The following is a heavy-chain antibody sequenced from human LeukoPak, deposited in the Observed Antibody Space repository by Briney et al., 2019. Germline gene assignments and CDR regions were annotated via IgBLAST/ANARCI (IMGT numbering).Heavy chain of an antibody. CDR2: IYYSGST. D-gene: IGHD3-10*01. CDR1: GGSISSYY. Sequence: SETLSLTCTVSGGSISSYYWSWIRKPPGKGLEWIGYIYYSGSTNYNPSLKSRVTISVDTSKNQFSLKLSSVTAADTAVYYCARSGLWFGELLGYFQHWGQGTLVTVSS. V-gene: IGHV4-59*01. CDR3: ARSGLWFGELLGYFQH. J-gene: IGHJ1*01.